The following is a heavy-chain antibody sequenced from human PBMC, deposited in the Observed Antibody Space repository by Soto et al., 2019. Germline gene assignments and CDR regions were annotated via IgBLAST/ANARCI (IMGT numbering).Heavy chain of an antibody. CDR3: ARDRVAAAYLDY. J-gene: IGHJ4*02. Sequence: SQTLSLTCTISGDSVSSNSAAWIWIRQSPSRGLEWLARTYYRSKWYNDYAVSVKSRITINPDTSKNQFSLQLNSVTPEDTAVYYCARDRVAAAYLDYWGQGTLVTVSS. CDR2: TYYRSKWYN. D-gene: IGHD6-13*01. CDR1: GDSVSSNSAA. V-gene: IGHV6-1*01.